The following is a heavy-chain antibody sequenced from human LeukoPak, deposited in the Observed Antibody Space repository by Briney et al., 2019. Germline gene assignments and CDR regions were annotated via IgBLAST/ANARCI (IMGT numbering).Heavy chain of an antibody. V-gene: IGHV4-59*11. Sequence: PSETLSLTCTVSGGSISSHYWSWIRQPPGKGLEWIGYIYYSGTTNYNPSLKSRVTISVDTSRNQFSLELSSVTAADTAVYYCAGGGGGYDFDYWGQGTLVTVSS. J-gene: IGHJ4*02. CDR2: IYYSGTT. D-gene: IGHD5-12*01. CDR3: AGGGGGYDFDY. CDR1: GGSISSHY.